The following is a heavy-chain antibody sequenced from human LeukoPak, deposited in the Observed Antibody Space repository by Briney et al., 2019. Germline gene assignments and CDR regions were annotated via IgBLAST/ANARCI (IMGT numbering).Heavy chain of an antibody. D-gene: IGHD3-10*01. CDR1: GYTFTSYG. J-gene: IGHJ4*02. Sequence: GASVKVSCKASGYTFTSYGISWVRQAPGQGLEWMGWISAYNGNTNYAQELQGRVIITTDTSTRTAHMTQRSLRSDDTAVYYCARDFMVRVVITIPDYWGQGTLVTVSS. CDR3: ARDFMVRVVITIPDY. V-gene: IGHV1-18*01. CDR2: ISAYNGNT.